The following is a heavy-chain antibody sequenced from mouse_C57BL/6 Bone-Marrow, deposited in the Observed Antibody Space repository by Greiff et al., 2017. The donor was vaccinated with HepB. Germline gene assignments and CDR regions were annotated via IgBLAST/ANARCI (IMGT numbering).Heavy chain of an antibody. CDR3: ARTGGGNYFDY. CDR1: GYAFSSSW. J-gene: IGHJ2*01. D-gene: IGHD4-1*01. CDR2: IYPGDGDT. Sequence: QVQLQQSGPELVKPGASVKISCKASGYAFSSSWMNWVKQRPGKGLEWIGRIYPGDGDTNYNGKFKGKVTLTADKSSSTAYMQLRSLTSEDSAVYFCARTGGGNYFDYWGQGTTLTVSS. V-gene: IGHV1-82*01.